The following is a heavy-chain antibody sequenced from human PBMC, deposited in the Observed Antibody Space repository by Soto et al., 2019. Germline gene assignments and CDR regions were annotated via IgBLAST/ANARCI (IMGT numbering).Heavy chain of an antibody. CDR1: GFTFSSYG. CDR3: ARGESYYDYIWGSSEYYYYYMDV. CDR2: IWYDGSNK. D-gene: IGHD3-16*01. J-gene: IGHJ6*03. Sequence: PGGSLRLSCAASGFTFSSYGMHWVRQAPGKGLEWVAVIWYDGSNKYYADSVKGRFTISRDNSKNTLYLQMNSLRAEDTAVYYCARGESYYDYIWGSSEYYYYYMDVWGKGTTVTVSS. V-gene: IGHV3-33*01.